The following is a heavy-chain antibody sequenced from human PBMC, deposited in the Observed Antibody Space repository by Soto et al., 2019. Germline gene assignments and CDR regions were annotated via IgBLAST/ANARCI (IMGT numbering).Heavy chain of an antibody. V-gene: IGHV1-3*01. Sequence: ASVKVSCQASGGTFSSYAMHWVRQAPGQRLEWMGWINADNGNTKYSQKFQGRVTITRDTSASTAYMELSSLRSEDTAVYYYARTYYYDSSGYSNWFDPWGQGTLVTV. J-gene: IGHJ5*02. CDR2: INADNGNT. CDR1: GGTFSSYA. D-gene: IGHD3-22*01. CDR3: ARTYYYDSSGYSNWFDP.